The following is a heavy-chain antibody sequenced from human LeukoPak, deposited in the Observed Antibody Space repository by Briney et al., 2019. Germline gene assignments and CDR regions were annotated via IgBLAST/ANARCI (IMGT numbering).Heavy chain of an antibody. CDR1: GGTFSSYA. Sequence: SVTVSFKASGGTFSSYAISWVRQAPGQGLEWMGXXXPIFGTANYAQKFQGRVTITADESTSTAYMELSSLRSEDTAVYYCARAPDDSGSYYTGYYYGMDVWGQGTTVTVSS. V-gene: IGHV1-69*13. D-gene: IGHD1-26*01. CDR2: XXPIFGTA. J-gene: IGHJ6*02. CDR3: ARAPDDSGSYYTGYYYGMDV.